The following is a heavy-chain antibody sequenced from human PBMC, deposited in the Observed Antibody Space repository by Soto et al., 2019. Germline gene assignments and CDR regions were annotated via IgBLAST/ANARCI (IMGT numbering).Heavy chain of an antibody. CDR3: AKPPDYNWNDY. D-gene: IGHD1-20*01. Sequence: EVQLLESGGGLVQPGGSLRLSGAASGFNFSSYAMSWVRQAPGKVLEWISAVSGSGGSTYYADSVKGRFTISRDNSKDTLYLQMNNLRAEDTAVYYCAKPPDYNWNDYWGQGTLVTVSS. V-gene: IGHV3-23*01. CDR2: VSGSGGST. CDR1: GFNFSSYA. J-gene: IGHJ4*02.